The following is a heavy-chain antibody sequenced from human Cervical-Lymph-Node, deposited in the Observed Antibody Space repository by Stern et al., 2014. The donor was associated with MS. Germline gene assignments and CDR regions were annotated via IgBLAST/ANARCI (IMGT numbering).Heavy chain of an antibody. Sequence: VQLVESGAGLVKPGGSLKLSCAVSCFTFSSYSMNWVRQAPGKGLEWVSSVSIISSDIYYADSMKGRFTISRDNAKNSLSLQMNSLRAEDTAVYYCARDYDGNYLTYFEYWGQGTLVTVSS. J-gene: IGHJ4*02. CDR1: CFTFSSYS. V-gene: IGHV3-21*01. CDR3: ARDYDGNYLTYFEY. D-gene: IGHD2/OR15-2a*01. CDR2: VSIISSDI.